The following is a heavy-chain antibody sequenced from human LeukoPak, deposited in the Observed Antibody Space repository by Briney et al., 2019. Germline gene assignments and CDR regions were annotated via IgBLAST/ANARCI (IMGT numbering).Heavy chain of an antibody. D-gene: IGHD4/OR15-4a*01. V-gene: IGHV3-11*01. Sequence: GGSLRLSCAASGFTFSDYYMSWLRQAPGKGLEWVSYISSSGSTIYYADSVKGRFTISRDNAKNSLYLQMNSLRAEDTAVYYCARDLRYGGHNWFDPWGQGTLVTVSS. CDR1: GFTFSDYY. J-gene: IGHJ5*02. CDR3: ARDLRYGGHNWFDP. CDR2: ISSSGSTI.